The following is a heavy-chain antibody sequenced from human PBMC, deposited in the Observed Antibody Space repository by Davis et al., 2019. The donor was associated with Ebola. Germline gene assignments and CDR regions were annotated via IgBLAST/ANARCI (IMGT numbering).Heavy chain of an antibody. V-gene: IGHV3-69-1*01. CDR2: ISSSSTI. J-gene: IGHJ3*02. Sequence: GESLKLSCAASAFTFSSYWMSWVRQAPGKGLEWVSSISSSSTIYYADSVKGRFTISRDNAKNSLYLQMNSLRAEDTAVYYCARDTNQDAFDIWGQGTMVTVSS. CDR1: AFTFSSYW. D-gene: IGHD1-14*01. CDR3: ARDTNQDAFDI.